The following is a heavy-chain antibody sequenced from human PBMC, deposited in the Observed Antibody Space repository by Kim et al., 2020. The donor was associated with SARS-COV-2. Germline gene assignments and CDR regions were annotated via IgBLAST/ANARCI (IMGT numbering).Heavy chain of an antibody. V-gene: IGHV3-53*01. J-gene: IGHJ4*02. D-gene: IGHD4-17*01. CDR1: GFTVSSNY. CDR3: ASPTVTGHYGY. CDR2: IYSGGST. Sequence: GGSLRLSCAASGFTVSSNYMSWVRQAPGKGPEWVSVIYSGGSTYYADSVKGRFTISRDNSKNTLYLQMNSLRAEDTAVYYCASPTVTGHYGYWGQGTLVTVSS.